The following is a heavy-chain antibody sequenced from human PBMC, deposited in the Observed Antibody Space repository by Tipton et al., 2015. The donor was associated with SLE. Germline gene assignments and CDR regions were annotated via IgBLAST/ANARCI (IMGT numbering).Heavy chain of an antibody. J-gene: IGHJ4*02. CDR3: ASLKEQIAARPFDY. CDR1: GGSISSRNYY. CDR2: IYSSGNT. V-gene: IGHV4-39*01. D-gene: IGHD6-6*01. Sequence: TLSLTCTVSGGSISSRNYYWGWIRQSPGKGLEWIANIYSSGNTYFNPSLKGRVTISVDASKNQFSLKLSSVTAADTAVYYCASLKEQIAARPFDYWGQGTLVTVSS.